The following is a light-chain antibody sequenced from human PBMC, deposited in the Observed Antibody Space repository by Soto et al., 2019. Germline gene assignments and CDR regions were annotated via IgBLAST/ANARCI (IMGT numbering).Light chain of an antibody. V-gene: IGLV2-14*01. CDR2: EVS. CDR1: SSDVGGYNY. Sequence: QSVLTQPASVSGSPGQSITISCTGTSSDVGGYNYVSWYQQHPGKAPKLMIYEVSNRPSGVSNRFSGSKSGNTASLTISGLQAEDEADYYCSSSRVFGGGTKLTV. CDR3: SSSRV. J-gene: IGLJ2*01.